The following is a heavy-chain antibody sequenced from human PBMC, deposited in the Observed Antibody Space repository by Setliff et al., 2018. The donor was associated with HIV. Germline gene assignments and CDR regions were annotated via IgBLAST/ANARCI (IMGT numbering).Heavy chain of an antibody. J-gene: IGHJ4*02. CDR2: IYYSGSA. CDR1: GDSIDRSNFF. Sequence: LSLTCTVSGDSIDRSNFFWTWIRQHPGKGLEWIGYIYYSGSATYNPSLKSQASISVDTSRNEFSLKLSSVTAVDTAVYFCARGGAFCGRDSCYYLDYWGQGNPVTVSS. D-gene: IGHD2-21*02. CDR3: ARGGAFCGRDSCYYLDY. V-gene: IGHV4-31*01.